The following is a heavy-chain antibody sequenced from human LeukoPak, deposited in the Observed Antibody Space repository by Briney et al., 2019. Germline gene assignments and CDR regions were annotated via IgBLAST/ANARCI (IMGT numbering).Heavy chain of an antibody. CDR2: IFYSVST. Sequence: PSETLSLTCTVSGGSISSYYWSCIRQPPGKGLEWIGYIFYSVSTNYNPSLKSRVTISVDTSKNQFSLKLSSVTAADTAVYYCAREAFTITGYCQIGSEAFDIWGQGTMVTVSS. D-gene: IGHD1-14*01. V-gene: IGHV4-59*01. CDR1: GGSISSYY. CDR3: AREAFTITGYCQIGSEAFDI. J-gene: IGHJ3*02.